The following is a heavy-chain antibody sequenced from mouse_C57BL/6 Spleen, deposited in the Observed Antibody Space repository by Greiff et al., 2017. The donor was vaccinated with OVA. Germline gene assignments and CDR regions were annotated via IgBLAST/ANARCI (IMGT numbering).Heavy chain of an antibody. CDR3: ARDHQLTHFDY. J-gene: IGHJ2*01. CDR2: ISDGGSYT. Sequence: EVHLVESGGGLVKPGGSLKLSCAASGFTFSSYAMSWVRQTPEKRLEWVATISDGGSYTYYPDNVKGRFTISRDNAKNNLYLQMSHLKSEDTAMYYCARDHQLTHFDYWGQGTTLTVSS. D-gene: IGHD1-3*01. CDR1: GFTFSSYA. V-gene: IGHV5-4*01.